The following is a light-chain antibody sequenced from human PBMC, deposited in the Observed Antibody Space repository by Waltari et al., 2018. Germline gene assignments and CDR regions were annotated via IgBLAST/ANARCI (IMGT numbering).Light chain of an antibody. CDR2: ASS. CDR1: NIGRQS. Sequence: SYVLTQPPSVSVAPGPTAKIPCGGNNIGRQSVHWYQQRPGQPPVRVVYASSDRSPRIPARFSGSNAGNPATLTISRVEAGDEADYYCQAWDGSSDHYVFGAGTKVTVL. V-gene: IGLV3-21*02. J-gene: IGLJ1*01. CDR3: QAWDGSSDHYV.